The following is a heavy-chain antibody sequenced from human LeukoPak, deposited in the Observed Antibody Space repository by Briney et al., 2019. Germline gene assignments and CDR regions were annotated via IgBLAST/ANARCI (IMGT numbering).Heavy chain of an antibody. V-gene: IGHV3-7*03. CDR3: ARSYTHYDFWSGYTYQNYFDP. J-gene: IGHJ5*02. CDR1: EFIFTGYG. Sequence: GGFLRLSCEAAEFIFTGYGMTWARQAPGKGLEWVDNTNKDGSEKWYVDSVKGRFTISRDNAKNSLYLQMNSLKAGDTALYYCARSYTHYDFWSGYTYQNYFDPWGQGTLVTVSS. D-gene: IGHD3-3*01. CDR2: TNKDGSEK.